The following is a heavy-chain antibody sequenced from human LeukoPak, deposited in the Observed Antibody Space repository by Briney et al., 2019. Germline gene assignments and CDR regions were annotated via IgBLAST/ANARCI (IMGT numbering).Heavy chain of an antibody. CDR2: IQYDESNK. V-gene: IGHV3-30*02. CDR3: TRGEYYDGSGYYPFDY. Sequence: GGSLRLSCVASGFIFSKYGMHWVRQAPGRGLEWVAFIQYDESNKYYADSIKGRFTLSRDNSKNTLYLQMNSLRPEDTAVYYCTRGEYYDGSGYYPFDYWGQGTLVTVSS. D-gene: IGHD3-22*01. J-gene: IGHJ4*02. CDR1: GFIFSKYG.